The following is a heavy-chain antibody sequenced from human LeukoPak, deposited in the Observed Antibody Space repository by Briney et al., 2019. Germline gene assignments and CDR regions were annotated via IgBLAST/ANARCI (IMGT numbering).Heavy chain of an antibody. Sequence: SETLSLTCAVYGGSFSGYYWSWIRQPPGKGLEWIGEINHSGSTNYNPSLKSRVTISVDTSKNRFSLKLSSVTAADTAVYYCAGREGVTTKYYFDYWGQGTLVTVSS. D-gene: IGHD4-17*01. J-gene: IGHJ4*02. V-gene: IGHV4-34*01. CDR2: INHSGST. CDR1: GGSFSGYY. CDR3: AGREGVTTKYYFDY.